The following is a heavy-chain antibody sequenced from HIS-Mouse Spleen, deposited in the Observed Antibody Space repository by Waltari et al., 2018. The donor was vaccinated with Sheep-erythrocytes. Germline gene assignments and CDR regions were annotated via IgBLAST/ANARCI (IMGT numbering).Heavy chain of an antibody. CDR2: ISGSGGST. CDR3: AKRRTGDGGLDY. CDR1: GFPFSSFA. V-gene: IGHV3-23*01. D-gene: IGHD7-27*01. J-gene: IGHJ4*02. Sequence: EVQLLESGGGLVQPGGSLRLSCAAPGFPFSSFALSWVRQAPGNGLEWVSAISGSGGSTYYADSGKGRFTISRDNSKNTLYLQMNSLRAEDTAVYYCAKRRTGDGGLDYWGQGTLVTVSS.